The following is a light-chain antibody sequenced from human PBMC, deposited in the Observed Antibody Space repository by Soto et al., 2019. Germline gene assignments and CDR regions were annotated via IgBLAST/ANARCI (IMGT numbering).Light chain of an antibody. CDR2: DAS. V-gene: IGKV1-33*01. CDR3: QQYDVLPPT. J-gene: IGKJ5*01. CDR1: QGIGTF. Sequence: DIQMTQSPSSLSASIGDRVTITCQASQGIGTFLNWFQQRPGRAPKLMIYDASTLETGVPSRFSGSGSGSDFTFTISRLQPEDIATYYCQQYDVLPPTFGQGTRLEI.